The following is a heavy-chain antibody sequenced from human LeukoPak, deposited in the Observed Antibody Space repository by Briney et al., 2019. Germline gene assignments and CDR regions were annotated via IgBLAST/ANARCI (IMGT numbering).Heavy chain of an antibody. V-gene: IGHV3-21*01. D-gene: IGHD3-10*02. CDR2: ISSSSSYI. Sequence: PWGALVLSLAASGFPLKRYSMNWVRPAPREGLEWVSSISSSSSYIYYADSVKGRFTISRDNAKNSLYLQMNSLRAEDTAVYYCAELGITMIGGVWGKGTTVTISS. J-gene: IGHJ6*04. CDR3: AELGITMIGGV. CDR1: GFPLKRYS.